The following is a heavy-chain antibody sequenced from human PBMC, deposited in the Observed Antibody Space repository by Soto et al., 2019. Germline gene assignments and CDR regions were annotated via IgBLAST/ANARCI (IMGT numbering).Heavy chain of an antibody. V-gene: IGHV1-69*02. Sequence: SVKVSCKASGGTFSSYTISWVRQAPGQGLEWMGRIIPILGIANYAQKFQGRVTITADKSTSTAYMELSSLRSEDTAVYYCASSPVGIAAAGTYYYGMDVWGQGTTVTVSS. J-gene: IGHJ6*02. CDR2: IIPILGIA. CDR1: GGTFSSYT. CDR3: ASSPVGIAAAGTYYYGMDV. D-gene: IGHD6-13*01.